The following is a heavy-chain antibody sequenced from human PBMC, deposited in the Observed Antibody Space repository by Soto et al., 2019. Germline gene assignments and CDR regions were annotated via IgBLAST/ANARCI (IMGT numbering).Heavy chain of an antibody. CDR2: ILSDGRNE. CDR1: EFSCSYYG. CDR3: GIDRGDGKNSIDS. V-gene: IGHV3-30*02. J-gene: IGHJ4*02. Sequence: GGSLSLSCAASEFSCSYYGMHWGRQAPGKGLDWVALILSDGRNEYYADSVKGRFTISRDNSKNTVYLQMNSLRDDDTGVYYCGIDRGDGKNSIDSWGRGALVTVFS. D-gene: IGHD3-10*01.